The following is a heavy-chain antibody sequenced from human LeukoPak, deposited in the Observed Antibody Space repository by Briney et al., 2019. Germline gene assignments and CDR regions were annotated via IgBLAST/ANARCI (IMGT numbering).Heavy chain of an antibody. V-gene: IGHV4-59*01. CDR3: ARGTPDYYGSGSYLDYYYYGMDV. J-gene: IGHJ6*02. D-gene: IGHD3-10*01. CDR1: GGSISSYY. Sequence: SETLSLTCTVSGGSISSYYWNWIRQPPGRGLEWIANIYYSGNTNYNPPLKSRVTISVDTSKNQFSLKLSSVTAADTAVYYCARGTPDYYGSGSYLDYYYYGMDVWGQGTSVTVSS. CDR2: IYYSGNT.